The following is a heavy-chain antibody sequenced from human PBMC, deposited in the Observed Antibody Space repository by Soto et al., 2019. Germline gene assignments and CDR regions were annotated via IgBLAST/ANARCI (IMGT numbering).Heavy chain of an antibody. D-gene: IGHD6-6*01. J-gene: IGHJ4*02. Sequence: EVPLLESGGGLVQPGESLRLSCAASGFTFSSYAMSWVRQAPGKGLEWVSVISGSDDSTYYADTVKGRFTISRDNSKITLYLQMDSLVDEDTGVFYCAKRGCSSPFALWSLGTLVTVSS. CDR1: GFTFSSYA. CDR2: ISGSDDST. CDR3: AKRGCSSPFAL. V-gene: IGHV3-23*01.